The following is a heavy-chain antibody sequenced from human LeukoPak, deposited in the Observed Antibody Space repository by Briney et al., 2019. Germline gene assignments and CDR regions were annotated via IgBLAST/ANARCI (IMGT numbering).Heavy chain of an antibody. J-gene: IGHJ3*02. CDR3: AKDAIRGNGVYDAFDI. V-gene: IGHV3-33*06. CDR2: IWYDGSNK. Sequence: GGSLRLSCAASGFTFSSYGMHWVRQAPGKGLEWVAVIWYDGSNKYYADSVSGRFTISRDSPQNTLYLQMTSLRAEDTALYFCAKDAIRGNGVYDAFDIWGRGQWSPSLQ. D-gene: IGHD3-16*01. CDR1: GFTFSSYG.